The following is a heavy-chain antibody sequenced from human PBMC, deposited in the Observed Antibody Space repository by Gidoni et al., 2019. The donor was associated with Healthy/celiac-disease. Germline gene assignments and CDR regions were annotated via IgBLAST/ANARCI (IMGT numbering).Heavy chain of an antibody. J-gene: IGHJ6*02. CDR3: ARRCYYYYGMDV. Sequence: EVQLVESGGGLVQPGGSLRLSCAASGFTFSSYWMHWVRQAPGKGLVWVSRMNSDGSSTSYADSVKGRFTISRDNAKNTLYLQMNSLRAEDTAVYYCARRCYYYYGMDVWGQGTTVTVSS. CDR1: GFTFSSYW. V-gene: IGHV3-74*01. CDR2: MNSDGSST.